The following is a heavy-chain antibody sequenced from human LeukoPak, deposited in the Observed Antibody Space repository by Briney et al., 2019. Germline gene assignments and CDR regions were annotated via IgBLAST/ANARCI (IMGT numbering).Heavy chain of an antibody. CDR1: GYTFTSYD. CDR2: INPNSGGT. Sequence: ASVKVSCKASGYTFTSYDINWVRQAPGQGLEWMGWINPNSGGTNYAQKFQGRVTMTRDTSISTAYMELSRLRSDDTAVYYCARGVLSSSSDWFDPWGQGTLVTVSS. D-gene: IGHD6-6*01. CDR3: ARGVLSSSSDWFDP. V-gene: IGHV1-2*02. J-gene: IGHJ5*02.